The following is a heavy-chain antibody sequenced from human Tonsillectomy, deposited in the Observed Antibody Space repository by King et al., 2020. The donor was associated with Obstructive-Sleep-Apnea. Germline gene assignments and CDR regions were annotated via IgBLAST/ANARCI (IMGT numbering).Heavy chain of an antibody. Sequence: EVQLVESGGGLVQPGGSLRLSCAASGFTFSSYKMHWVRQAPGSGLEWVSFISSGSDTIYYADSVKGRFTISRDNAKNSLYLQMKSLRAEDTAVYFCARDLGYSYGYYFDYWGQGTLLTVSS. D-gene: IGHD5-18*01. V-gene: IGHV3-48*01. CDR2: ISSGSDTI. CDR1: GFTFSSYK. CDR3: ARDLGYSYGYYFDY. J-gene: IGHJ4*02.